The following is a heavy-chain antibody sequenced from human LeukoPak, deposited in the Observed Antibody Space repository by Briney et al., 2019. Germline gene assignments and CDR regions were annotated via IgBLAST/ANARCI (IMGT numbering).Heavy chain of an antibody. J-gene: IGHJ4*02. CDR2: INHIGST. Sequence: PSETLSLTCAVYGGSFSGYYWSWIRQPPGKGLEWIGEINHIGSTNYNPSLKIRVTISVDTSKNQFSLKLSSVTAADTAVYYCARDKIPRNYYGSGSYYVPYFDYWGQGTLVTVSS. CDR1: GGSFSGYY. V-gene: IGHV4-34*01. D-gene: IGHD3-10*01. CDR3: ARDKIPRNYYGSGSYYVPYFDY.